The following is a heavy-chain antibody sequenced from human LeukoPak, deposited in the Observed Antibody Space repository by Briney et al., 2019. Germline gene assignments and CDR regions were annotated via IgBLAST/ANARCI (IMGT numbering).Heavy chain of an antibody. D-gene: IGHD1-7*01. J-gene: IGHJ5*02. Sequence: SETLSLTCTVSGGSISSGGYYWSWIRQHPGKGLEWIGYIYYSGSTYYNPSLKSRVTISVDTSKNQFSLKLSSVTAADTAVYYCARGGHNWNYVGFDPWGQGTLVTVSS. CDR3: ARGGHNWNYVGFDP. CDR2: IYYSGST. V-gene: IGHV4-31*03. CDR1: GGSISSGGYY.